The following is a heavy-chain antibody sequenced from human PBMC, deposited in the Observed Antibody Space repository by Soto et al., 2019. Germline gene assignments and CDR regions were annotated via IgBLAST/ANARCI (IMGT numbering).Heavy chain of an antibody. Sequence: PSETLSLTCTVSGDSISSRSYFWAWIRQPPGKGLEWIGSIYYSGDTYYNPSLRSRVTISADTSKNQFSLKLSSVTAADTAVYYCASGRDIFDYWGQGTLVTVSS. CDR1: GDSISSRSYF. CDR3: ASGRDIFDY. D-gene: IGHD2-15*01. J-gene: IGHJ4*02. CDR2: IYYSGDT. V-gene: IGHV4-39*07.